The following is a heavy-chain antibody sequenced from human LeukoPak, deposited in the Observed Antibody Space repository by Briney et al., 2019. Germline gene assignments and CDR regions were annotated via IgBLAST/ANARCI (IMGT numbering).Heavy chain of an antibody. CDR2: IWYDGSNK. D-gene: IGHD3-22*01. Sequence: PGGSLRLSCAASGFTFSSYGMHWVRQAPGKGLEWVAVIWYDGSNKYYADSVKGRFTISRDNSKNTLYLQMNSLRAEDTAVYYCARDRDSSGYVEYYFDYWGQGTLVTVSS. CDR1: GFTFSSYG. CDR3: ARDRDSSGYVEYYFDY. J-gene: IGHJ4*02. V-gene: IGHV3-33*01.